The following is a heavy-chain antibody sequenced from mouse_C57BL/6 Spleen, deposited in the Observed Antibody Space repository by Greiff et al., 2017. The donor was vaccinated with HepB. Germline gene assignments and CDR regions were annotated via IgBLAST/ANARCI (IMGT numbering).Heavy chain of an antibody. CDR2: IDPSDSYT. CDR3: ARYYYGSSYVGWYFDV. D-gene: IGHD1-1*01. Sequence: VQLQQPGAELVKPGASVKLSCKASGYTFTSYWMQWVKQRPGQGLEWIGEIDPSDSYTNYNQKFKGKATLTVDTSSSTAYMQLSSLTSEDSAVYYCARYYYGSSYVGWYFDVWGTGTTVTVSS. J-gene: IGHJ1*03. V-gene: IGHV1-50*01. CDR1: GYTFTSYW.